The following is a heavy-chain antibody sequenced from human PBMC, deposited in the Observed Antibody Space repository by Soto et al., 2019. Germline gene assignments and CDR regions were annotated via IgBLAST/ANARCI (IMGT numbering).Heavy chain of an antibody. Sequence: ESLSLACPMSGGSINTYYWSWIRQPAGKGLEWIGRIYHSGYTNPNSSLKSRLTMSVDTSKNQFFLRLSSVTDADTDVYYCARVAGAKFDFWGQGILVTVYS. D-gene: IGHD6-19*01. V-gene: IGHV4-4*07. CDR1: GGSINTYY. CDR3: ARVAGAKFDF. J-gene: IGHJ4*02. CDR2: IYHSGYT.